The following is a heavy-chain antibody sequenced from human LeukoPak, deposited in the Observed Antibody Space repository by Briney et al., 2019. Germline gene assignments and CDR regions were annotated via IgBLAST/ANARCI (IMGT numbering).Heavy chain of an antibody. CDR2: INPNSGGT. J-gene: IGHJ4*02. V-gene: IGHV1-2*02. D-gene: IGHD3-10*01. CDR3: ARECDYYGSGSYRLYYFDY. Sequence: ASVKVSCKASGYTFTGYYMHWVRQAPGQGLQWMGWINPNSGGTNYAQKFQGRVTMTRDTSISTAYMELSRLRSDDTAVYYCARECDYYGSGSYRLYYFDYWGQGTLVTVSS. CDR1: GYTFTGYY.